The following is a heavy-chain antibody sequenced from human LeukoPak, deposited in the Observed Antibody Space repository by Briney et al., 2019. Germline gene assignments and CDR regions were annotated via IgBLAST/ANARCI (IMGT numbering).Heavy chain of an antibody. D-gene: IGHD4/OR15-4a*01. CDR3: ARMGAIAGASANVDF. CDR2: IYNTGEIT. CDR1: GGSISSNTYY. J-gene: IGHJ4*02. V-gene: IGHV4-61*05. Sequence: SETLSLTCTVSGGSISSNTYYWGWIRQPPGKGLEWIGYIYNTGEITDYSPSLKSRVTLSVDTSKNQFSLRLNSVTTADTAVYYCARMGAIAGASANVDFWGQGTLVTVSS.